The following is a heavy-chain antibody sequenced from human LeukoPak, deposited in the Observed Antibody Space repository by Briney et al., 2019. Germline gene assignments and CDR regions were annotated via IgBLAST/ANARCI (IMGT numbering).Heavy chain of an antibody. J-gene: IGHJ4*02. D-gene: IGHD2-8*01. CDR2: VSLEGVR. Sequence: SGTLPLTCGVSGGSITTTNWWSWVRQFPGQGLQWIGEVSLEGVRNHNPSLTSRVTMSLDRAKNVLSLNLNSVTAADTAVYYCSRENGAFSPFGYWGQGILVTV. V-gene: IGHV4-4*02. CDR1: GGSITTTNW. CDR3: SRENGAFSPFGY.